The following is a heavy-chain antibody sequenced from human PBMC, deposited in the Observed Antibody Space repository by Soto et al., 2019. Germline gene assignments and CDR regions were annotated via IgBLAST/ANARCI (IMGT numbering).Heavy chain of an antibody. Sequence: ASVKVSCKASGYTFTSYDINWVRQAPGQGLEWMGWMNPNSGNTGYAQKFQGRVTMTRNTSISTAYMELSSLRSEDTAVYYCATVWLWNYYYYYGMDVWGQGTTVTVSS. CDR1: GYTFTSYD. V-gene: IGHV1-8*01. CDR2: MNPNSGNT. CDR3: ATVWLWNYYYYYGMDV. D-gene: IGHD3-22*01. J-gene: IGHJ6*02.